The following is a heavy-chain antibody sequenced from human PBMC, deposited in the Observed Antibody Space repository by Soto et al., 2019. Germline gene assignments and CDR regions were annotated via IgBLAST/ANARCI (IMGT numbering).Heavy chain of an antibody. D-gene: IGHD3-22*01. V-gene: IGHV5-51*01. CDR3: ARIYYYDSSGYSDWFDP. Sequence: GESLKISCKGSGYSFTSYWIGWVRQMPGKGLEWMGIIYPGDSDTRYSPSLQGQVTISADKSISTAYLQWSSLKASDTAMYYCARIYYYDSSGYSDWFDPWGQGTLVTVSS. CDR2: IYPGDSDT. CDR1: GYSFTSYW. J-gene: IGHJ5*02.